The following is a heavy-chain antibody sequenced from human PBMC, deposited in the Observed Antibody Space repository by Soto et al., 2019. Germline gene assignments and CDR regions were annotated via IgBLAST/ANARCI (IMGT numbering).Heavy chain of an antibody. CDR3: ARGAESSSMYGLNFDY. D-gene: IGHD2-2*01. CDR1: GFTFSSYW. CDR2: IKYDGSET. J-gene: IGHJ4*02. V-gene: IGHV3-7*05. Sequence: EVQLEESGGGLVQPGGYLRLSCEASGFTFSSYWMNWVRQAPGKGLEWVASIKYDGSETFYVDSVKGRCTIFRDDTKKSLHLQMNSLRAEDTAVYYCARGAESSSMYGLNFDYWGQGALVTVSS.